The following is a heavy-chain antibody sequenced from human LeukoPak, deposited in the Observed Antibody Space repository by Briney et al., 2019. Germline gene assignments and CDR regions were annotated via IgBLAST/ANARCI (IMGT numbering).Heavy chain of an antibody. CDR3: ARGPLGVNYYYGMDV. J-gene: IGHJ6*02. CDR1: GFTFSSYA. CDR2: ISSNGGST. V-gene: IGHV3-64*01. Sequence: PGGSLRLSCAASGFTFSSYAMHWVRQAPGKGLEYVSAISSNGGSTYYANSVKGRFTISRDNSKNTLYLQMGSLRAEDMAVYYCARGPLGVNYYYGMDVWGQGTTVTVSS. D-gene: IGHD2-8*01.